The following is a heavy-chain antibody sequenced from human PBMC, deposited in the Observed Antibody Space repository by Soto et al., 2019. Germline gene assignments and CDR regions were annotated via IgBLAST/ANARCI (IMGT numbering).Heavy chain of an antibody. CDR3: ASGPYRGGLRFFLG. D-gene: IGHD5-12*01. J-gene: IGHJ4*02. V-gene: IGHV3-23*01. CDR1: GFTFRTFT. CDR2: IIGGDGDK. Sequence: GGSLRLSCAASGFTFRTFTMNWVRQAPGKGLEWVSGIIGGDGDKFYSDSVKGRFTISRDNSKDTLYLQMNSLRDDDTAVYYCASGPYRGGLRFFLGWGQGTLVTVSS.